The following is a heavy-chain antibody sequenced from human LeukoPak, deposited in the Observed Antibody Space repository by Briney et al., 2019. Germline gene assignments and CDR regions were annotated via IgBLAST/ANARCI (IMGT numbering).Heavy chain of an antibody. Sequence: NPGGSLRLSCAASGFTFSNAWMSWVRQAPGKGLEWVGRIKSKTDGGTTDYAAPVKGRFTIARDDSKNTLYLQMNSLKTEDTAVYYCTTDPSGSITMVRGVTPFDYWGQGTLVTVSS. CDR2: IKSKTDGGTT. CDR3: TTDPSGSITMVRGVTPFDY. CDR1: GFTFSNAW. D-gene: IGHD3-10*01. V-gene: IGHV3-15*01. J-gene: IGHJ4*02.